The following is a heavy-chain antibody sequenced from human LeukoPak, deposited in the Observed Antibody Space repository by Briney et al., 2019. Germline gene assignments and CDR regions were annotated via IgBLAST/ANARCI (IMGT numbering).Heavy chain of an antibody. D-gene: IGHD5-18*01. CDR1: GFVFSNYN. J-gene: IGHJ4*02. V-gene: IGHV3-48*01. Sequence: PGGSLRLSCAASGFVFSNYNMTWVRQAPGKGLEWVSYLSSSGGTVYYADSVKGRFTVSRDNARNSLYLQMNSLRAEDTAVYYCARAWSGYSFGYYYWGQGTLVTVSS. CDR3: ARAWSGYSFGYYY. CDR2: LSSSGGTV.